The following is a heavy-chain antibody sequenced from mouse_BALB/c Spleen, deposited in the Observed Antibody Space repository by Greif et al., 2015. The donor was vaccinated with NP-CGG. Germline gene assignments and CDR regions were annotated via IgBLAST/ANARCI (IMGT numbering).Heavy chain of an antibody. CDR1: GYTFTSYY. D-gene: IGHD2-1*01. Sequence: VQLQQSGAELVKPGASVKLSCKASGYTFTSYYMFWVKQRPGQGLEWIGEINPSNGGTNFNEKFKSKATQTVDKSSSTAYMQLSSLTSEDSAVYYCTRYGSYRYFDVWGAGTTVTVSS. CDR3: TRYGSYRYFDV. V-gene: IGHV1S81*02. J-gene: IGHJ1*01. CDR2: INPSNGGT.